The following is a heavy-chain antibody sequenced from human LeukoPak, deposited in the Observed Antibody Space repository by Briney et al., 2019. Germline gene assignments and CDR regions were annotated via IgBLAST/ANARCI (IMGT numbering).Heavy chain of an antibody. J-gene: IGHJ3*01. CDR2: FDPEDGET. CDR3: ATSLLGYSISPAVDDGLDV. D-gene: IGHD6-13*01. Sequence: GASVKVSCKLSGYTLTELSMHWVRQAPGTELEWMGRFDPEDGETIYARNFQGRITMTEDTSTDTAYMELSSLRSEDTAVYYCATSLLGYSISPAVDDGLDVWGQGTMVTVSS. CDR1: GYTLTELS. V-gene: IGHV1-24*01.